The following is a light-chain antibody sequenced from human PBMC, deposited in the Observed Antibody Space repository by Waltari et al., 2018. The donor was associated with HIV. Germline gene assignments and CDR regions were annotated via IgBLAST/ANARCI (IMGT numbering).Light chain of an antibody. CDR1: QSIYTN. J-gene: IGKJ1*01. V-gene: IGKV3-15*01. CDR2: DAS. CDR3: QQYNNWPRT. Sequence: VMTHTPATVAVSPGDGDTLSCRASQSIYTNLVWYQKNPGQAPRLLIYDASTRATGIPARFSGSGSGTEFTLTISSLQSEDSAIYYCQQYNNWPRTFGQGTKVEIK.